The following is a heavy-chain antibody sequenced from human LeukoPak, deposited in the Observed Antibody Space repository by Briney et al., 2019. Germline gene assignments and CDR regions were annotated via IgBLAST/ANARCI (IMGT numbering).Heavy chain of an antibody. CDR1: GYTFTGYY. V-gene: IGHV1-2*02. CDR3: ARGPRYYDFWSGYCDY. CDR2: INPNSGGT. J-gene: IGHJ4*02. Sequence: ASVKVSCKASGYTFTGYYMHWVRQAPGQGLEWMGWINPNSGGTNYAQKFQGRVTMTRDTSISTAYMELSRLRSDDTAVYYCARGPRYYDFWSGYCDYWGQGTLVTVSS. D-gene: IGHD3-3*01.